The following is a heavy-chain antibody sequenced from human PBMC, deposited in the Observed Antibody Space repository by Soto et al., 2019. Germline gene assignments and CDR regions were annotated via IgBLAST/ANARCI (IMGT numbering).Heavy chain of an antibody. CDR2: TYYRSKWFN. CDR1: GDSVSTNSAN. J-gene: IGHJ5*01. Sequence: PSQTLSLTCAISGDSVSTNSANWDWIRQSPSRGLEWLGRTYYRSKWFNDYAVSVKGRISINPDTSNNQFSLQLNSVTPDDTAVYYCARLIGNSWLDSWGQGTLVTVSS. CDR3: ARLIGNSWLDS. D-gene: IGHD2-8*01. V-gene: IGHV6-1*01.